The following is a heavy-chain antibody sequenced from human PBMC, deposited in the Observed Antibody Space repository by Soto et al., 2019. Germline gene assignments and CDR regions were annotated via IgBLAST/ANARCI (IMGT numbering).Heavy chain of an antibody. J-gene: IGHJ4*02. V-gene: IGHV3-30-3*01. CDR1: GFTFSSYA. D-gene: IGHD6-13*01. CDR3: AREEQLVRMFDY. Sequence: QVQLVESGGGVVQPGRYLRLSCAASGFTFSSYAMHWVRQAPGKGLEWVAVISYDGSNKYYADSVKGRFTISRDNSKNTLYLQMNSLRAEDTAVYYCAREEQLVRMFDYWGQGTLVTVSS. CDR2: ISYDGSNK.